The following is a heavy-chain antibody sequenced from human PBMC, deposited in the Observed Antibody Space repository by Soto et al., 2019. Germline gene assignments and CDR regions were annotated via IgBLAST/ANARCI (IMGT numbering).Heavy chain of an antibody. V-gene: IGHV3-30-3*01. CDR3: AKERGIVVPFGLDV. CDR2: ISYDGSNK. D-gene: IGHD3-22*01. Sequence: GGSLRLSCAASGFTFSSYAMHWVRQAPGKGLEWVAVISYDGSNKYYADSVKGRFTISKDNSKNTLYLQMNTLRAEDTAVYYCAKERGIVVPFGLDVWGQGTTVTVSS. J-gene: IGHJ6*02. CDR1: GFTFSSYA.